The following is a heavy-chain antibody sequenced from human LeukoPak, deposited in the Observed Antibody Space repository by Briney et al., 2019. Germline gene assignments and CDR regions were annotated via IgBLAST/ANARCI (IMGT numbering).Heavy chain of an antibody. CDR2: INPNSGGT. J-gene: IGHJ4*02. CDR3: ARSIAAAGFFDY. Sequence: ASVKVSCKASGYTFTGYYMHWVRQAPGQGLEWVGWINPNSGGTNYAQKFQGRVTMTRNTSISTAYMELSSLRSEDTAVYYCARSIAAAGFFDYWGQGTLVTVSS. V-gene: IGHV1-2*02. D-gene: IGHD6-13*01. CDR1: GYTFTGYY.